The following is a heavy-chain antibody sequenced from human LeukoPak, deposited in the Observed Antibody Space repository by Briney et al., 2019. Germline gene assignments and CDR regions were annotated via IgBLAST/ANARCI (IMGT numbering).Heavy chain of an antibody. D-gene: IGHD3-9*01. V-gene: IGHV3-23*01. J-gene: IGHJ6*01. CDR1: GFTFSSYA. CDR3: AKDTGLLYYHILNGVIEV. Sequence: GGSLRLSCAASGFTFSSYAMSWVRQAPGKGLGWVSAINGSGGSTNYAGSVKGRFTISRDNSKNTLYLQMNSLRVEDTAVYYCAKDTGLLYYHILNGVIEVWGQGATVTVSS. CDR2: INGSGGST.